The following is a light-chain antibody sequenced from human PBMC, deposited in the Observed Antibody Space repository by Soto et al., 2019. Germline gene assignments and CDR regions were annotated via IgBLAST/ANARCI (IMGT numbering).Light chain of an antibody. CDR1: QSVSSN. V-gene: IGKV3-15*01. J-gene: IGKJ2*01. CDR3: QQYNSSPYT. CDR2: GAS. Sequence: EIVMTQSPATLSLSPGERATLSCRASQSVSSNLARYQQKPGQAPRLLIYGASTRATGIPARFSGSGSGTDFTLTISSLQSEDFAVYYCQQYNSSPYTFGQGTKLEIK.